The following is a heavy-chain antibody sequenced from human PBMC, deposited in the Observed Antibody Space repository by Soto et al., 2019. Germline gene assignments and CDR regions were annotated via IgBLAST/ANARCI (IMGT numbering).Heavy chain of an antibody. D-gene: IGHD3-22*01. CDR3: ARARYDSSGYYYFDY. J-gene: IGHJ4*02. Sequence: SETLSLTCTVSGGSISGYYWSWIRQPPGKGLEWIGYIYYSGSTIYNPSLNSRVTISVDTSKNQFSLKLSSVTAADTAVYYCARARYDSSGYYYFDYWGQGALVTVSS. CDR2: IYYSGST. V-gene: IGHV4-59*01. CDR1: GGSISGYY.